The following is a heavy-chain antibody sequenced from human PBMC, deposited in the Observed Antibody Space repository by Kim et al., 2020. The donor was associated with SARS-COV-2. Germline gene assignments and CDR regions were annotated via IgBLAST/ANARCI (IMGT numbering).Heavy chain of an antibody. V-gene: IGHV3-53*04. J-gene: IGHJ2*01. Sequence: TYTAGSVKSRSTNTRPNSKNTLYLQMNRLRAEDTAGYYCAKAGWLRGYFDLWGRGTLVTVSS. CDR3: AKAGWLRGYFDL. CDR2: T. D-gene: IGHD5-12*01.